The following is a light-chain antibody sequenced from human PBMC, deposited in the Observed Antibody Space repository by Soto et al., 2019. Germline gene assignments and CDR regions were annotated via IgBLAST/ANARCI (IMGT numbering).Light chain of an antibody. CDR1: QGIRGD. CDR3: IQDFISPLT. Sequence: AIQMTQSPSSLSASLGDRVTITCRASQGIRGDLGWYQQKPGKAPKLLISATSTLQSGAPSRFSGRGSGTNFTLTISSLQPEDFATYYCIQDFISPLTVGQGTKVDIK. V-gene: IGKV1-6*01. CDR2: ATS. J-gene: IGKJ1*01.